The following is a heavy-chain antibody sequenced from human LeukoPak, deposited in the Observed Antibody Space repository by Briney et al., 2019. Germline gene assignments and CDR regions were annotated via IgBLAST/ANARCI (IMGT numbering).Heavy chain of an antibody. D-gene: IGHD3-22*01. CDR3: ARHEAYYYDSSGYPSIGYFDY. V-gene: IGHV4-39*01. J-gene: IGHJ4*02. CDR2: TYYSGST. CDR1: GGSISSSSYY. Sequence: SETLSLTCTVSGGSISSSSYYWGWIRQPPGKGLEWIGSTYYSGSTYYNPSLKSRVTISVDTSKNQFSLKLSSVTAADTAVYYCARHEAYYYDSSGYPSIGYFDYWGQGTLVTVSS.